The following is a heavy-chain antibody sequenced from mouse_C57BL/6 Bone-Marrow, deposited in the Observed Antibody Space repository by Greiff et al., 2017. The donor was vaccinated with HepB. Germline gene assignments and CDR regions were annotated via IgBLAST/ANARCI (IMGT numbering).Heavy chain of an antibody. CDR2: IYPGSGST. Sequence: VQLQQPGAELVKPGASVKMSCKASGYTFTSYWITWVKQRPGQGLEWIGDIYPGSGSTNYNEKFKSKATLTVDRSSSTAYMQLSCLTSEDSAVYYCAPYGSSYGYWRQGTTLTVSS. CDR3: APYGSSYGY. D-gene: IGHD1-1*01. V-gene: IGHV1-55*01. J-gene: IGHJ2*01. CDR1: GYTFTSYW.